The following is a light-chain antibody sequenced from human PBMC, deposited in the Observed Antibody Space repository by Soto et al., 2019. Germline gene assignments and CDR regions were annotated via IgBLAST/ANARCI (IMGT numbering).Light chain of an antibody. Sequence: QMTQSPSSLSASVLDGVTITCRASQSVSTYFIWYQQKPGKAPKHLIYATASSQRGGPSRFRGSGAGTEVTLTTSRRQPQEFSTYYCRQKYNTPPGTFGQGTKVDIK. CDR2: ATA. J-gene: IGKJ1*01. CDR3: RQKYNTPPGT. V-gene: IGKV1-39*01. CDR1: QSVSTY.